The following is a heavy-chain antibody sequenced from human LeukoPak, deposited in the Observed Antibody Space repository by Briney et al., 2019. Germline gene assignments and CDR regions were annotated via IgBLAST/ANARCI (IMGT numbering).Heavy chain of an antibody. J-gene: IGHJ4*02. V-gene: IGHV4-31*03. Sequence: PSETLSLTCTVSGGSISSGGYYWSWIRQHPGKGLEWIGYIYYSGSTYYNPPLKSRVTISVDTSKNQFSLKLSSVTAADTAVYYCARGPAYYYDSSGYCMDYWGQGTLVTVSS. CDR3: ARGPAYYYDSSGYCMDY. CDR1: GGSISSGGYY. D-gene: IGHD3-22*01. CDR2: IYYSGST.